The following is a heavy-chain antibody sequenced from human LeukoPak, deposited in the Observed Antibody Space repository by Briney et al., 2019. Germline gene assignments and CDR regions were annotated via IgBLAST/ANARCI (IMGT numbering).Heavy chain of an antibody. CDR3: ARDSRCSSTSCPFDY. Sequence: PSETLSLTCTVSGGSLSSYYWSWIRQPAGKGLEWIGRIYTSGSTNYNPSLKSRVTMSVDTSKNQFSLKLSSVTAADTAVYYCARDSRCSSTSCPFDYWGQGTLVTVSS. D-gene: IGHD2-2*01. CDR2: IYTSGST. CDR1: GGSLSSYY. J-gene: IGHJ4*02. V-gene: IGHV4-4*07.